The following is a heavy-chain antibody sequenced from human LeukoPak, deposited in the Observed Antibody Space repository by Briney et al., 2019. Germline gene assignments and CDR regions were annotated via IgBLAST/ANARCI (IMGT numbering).Heavy chain of an antibody. Sequence: SVKVSCKASGGTFSSYTISWVRQAPGQGLEWMGRIIPILGIANYAQKFQGRVTITADKSTSTAYMELSSLRSEDTAVYYCAHQLLEGCSDPWGQGTPVTVSS. CDR1: GGTFSSYT. V-gene: IGHV1-69*02. CDR3: AHQLLEGCSDP. CDR2: IIPILGIA. J-gene: IGHJ5*02. D-gene: IGHD2-2*01.